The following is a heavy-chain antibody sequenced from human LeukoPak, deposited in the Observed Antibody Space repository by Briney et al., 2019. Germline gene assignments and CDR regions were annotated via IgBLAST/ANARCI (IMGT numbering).Heavy chain of an antibody. J-gene: IGHJ4*02. CDR2: IIPIFGTA. V-gene: IGHV1-69*06. D-gene: IGHD6-13*01. CDR3: ARGGPHLAAAGID. CDR1: VGTFSSYA. Sequence: SVNVSCQASVGTFSSYAIGWVRQAPGQGLAWMGGIIPIFGTANYAQKFQGRVTITADKTTSTAYMELSSLRSEDAAVYDCARGGPHLAAAGIDWGQGTLVTVSS.